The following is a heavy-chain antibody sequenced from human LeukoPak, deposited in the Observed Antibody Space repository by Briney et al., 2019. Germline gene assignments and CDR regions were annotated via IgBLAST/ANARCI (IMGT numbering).Heavy chain of an antibody. V-gene: IGHV4-59*01. CDR2: IYYSGST. CDR1: GGSISSYY. D-gene: IGHD6-13*01. CDR3: ARDTLPGIAAAGLDY. J-gene: IGHJ4*02. Sequence: SETLSPTCTVSGGSISSYYWSWIRQPPGKGLEWIGYIYYSGSTNYNPSLKSRVTISVDTSKNQFSPKLSSVTAADTAVYYCARDTLPGIAAAGLDYWGQGTLVTVSS.